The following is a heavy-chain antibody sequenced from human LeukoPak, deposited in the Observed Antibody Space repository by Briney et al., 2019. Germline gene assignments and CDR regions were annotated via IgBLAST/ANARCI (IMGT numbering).Heavy chain of an antibody. J-gene: IGHJ4*02. CDR3: ARDGEDPGHF. CDR1: GGSFSGYY. Sequence: SETLSLTCAVYGGSFSGYYWSWIRQPPGKGLEWIGSIYYSGSTYYNPSLKSRVTISVDTSKNQFSLKLSSVTAADTAVYYCARDGEDPGHFWGQGTLVTVSS. V-gene: IGHV4-34*01. CDR2: IYYSGST. D-gene: IGHD3-10*01.